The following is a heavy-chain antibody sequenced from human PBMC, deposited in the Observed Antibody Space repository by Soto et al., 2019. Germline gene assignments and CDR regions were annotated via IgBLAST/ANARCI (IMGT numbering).Heavy chain of an antibody. Sequence: GASVKVSCKAAGGTVSSYTISWVRQAPGQGLEWMGRIIPILGIANYAQKFQGRVTITADKSTSTAYMELSSLRSEDTAVYYCARDSPLPPSNYNTYYYSYLAFWGKGPPVPVS. CDR2: IIPILGIA. V-gene: IGHV1-69*04. D-gene: IGHD4-4*01. J-gene: IGHJ6*03. CDR1: GGTVSSYT. CDR3: ARDSPLPPSNYNTYYYSYLAF.